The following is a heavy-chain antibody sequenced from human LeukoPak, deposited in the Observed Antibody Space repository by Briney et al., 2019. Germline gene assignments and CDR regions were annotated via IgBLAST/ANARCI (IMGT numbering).Heavy chain of an antibody. J-gene: IGHJ3*02. CDR3: ARHLQWEPDDAFDI. CDR2: IYLRGNT. Sequence: SETLSLTCAISGGSISSSNWWTWVRQPPGKGLEWVGEIYLRGNTNYNPSLESRATISVDESKTQLSLRLESVTAADTAVYYCARHLQWEPDDAFDIWGQGTMVTVSS. CDR1: GGSISSSNW. D-gene: IGHD1-26*01. V-gene: IGHV4-4*02.